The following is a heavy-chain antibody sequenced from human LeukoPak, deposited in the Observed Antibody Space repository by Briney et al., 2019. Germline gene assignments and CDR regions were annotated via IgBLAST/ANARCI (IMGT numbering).Heavy chain of an antibody. Sequence: GGSLRLSCAASGFTFSSYWMSWVRQAPGTGLEWVANIKQDGSEKYYVDSVKGRFTISRDNAKNSLYLQMNSLRAEDTAVYYCARALGDYYYYYMDVWGKGTTVTVSS. CDR1: GFTFSSYW. CDR2: IKQDGSEK. CDR3: ARALGDYYYYYMDV. J-gene: IGHJ6*03. V-gene: IGHV3-7*01. D-gene: IGHD7-27*01.